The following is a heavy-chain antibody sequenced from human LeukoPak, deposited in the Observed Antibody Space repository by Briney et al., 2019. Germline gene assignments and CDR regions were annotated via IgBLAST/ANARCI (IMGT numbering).Heavy chain of an antibody. Sequence: GGSLRLSCAVSGFTFTSYAMSWVRQAPGKGLEWVSAISGSGASTYYADSVKGRFTISRDNSKNTLYLQMNSLRAGDTALYYCARDRLSPKYYYYGMDVWGQGTTVTVSS. J-gene: IGHJ6*02. CDR3: ARDRLSPKYYYYGMDV. CDR2: ISGSGAST. CDR1: GFTFTSYA. D-gene: IGHD6-6*01. V-gene: IGHV3-23*01.